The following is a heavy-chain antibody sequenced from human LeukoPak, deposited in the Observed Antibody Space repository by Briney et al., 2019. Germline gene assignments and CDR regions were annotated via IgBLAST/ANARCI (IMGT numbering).Heavy chain of an antibody. J-gene: IGHJ5*02. D-gene: IGHD2-8*01. V-gene: IGHV5-51*01. CDR1: GYSFMDYW. Sequence: GESLKISCKGSGYSFMDYWIGWVRQMPGKGPDWMGFIFPHDSNTKYSPSFQGQVTISVDKSISTAYVQWSSLKASDTAIYFCARRAHLAQLGVDWFDPWGQGTLVTVSS. CDR3: ARRAHLAQLGVDWFDP. CDR2: IFPHDSNT.